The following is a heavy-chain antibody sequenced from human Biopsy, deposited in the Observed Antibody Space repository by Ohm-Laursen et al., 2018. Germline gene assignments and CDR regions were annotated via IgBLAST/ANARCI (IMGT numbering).Heavy chain of an antibody. V-gene: IGHV4-59*08. J-gene: IGHJ4*02. CDR2: VSYSGNT. CDR3: AAYYYDSSGYFYAFHY. CDR1: GGSLSGYY. Sequence: SETLSLTCAVSGGSLSGYYWNWIRQPLGKGLVWIGYVSYSGNTKYNPSLKSRFIISADTSKNQFSLKLSSVTAADTAMYYCAAYYYDSSGYFYAFHYWGQGTLVTVSS. D-gene: IGHD3-22*01.